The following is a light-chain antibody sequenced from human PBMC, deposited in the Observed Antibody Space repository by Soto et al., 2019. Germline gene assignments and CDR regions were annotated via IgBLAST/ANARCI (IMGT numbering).Light chain of an antibody. J-gene: IGKJ1*01. CDR1: QSISNN. CDR3: QQYNNWWT. CDR2: GAS. V-gene: IGKV3-15*01. Sequence: EIVMTQSPATLSVSPGERATLSCRASQSISNNLAWYHQRPGQAPRLLIYGASTRATGIPARFSGSGSGTEFTLTISSLQSEDFSVYYCQQYNNWWTFGQGTRVEIK.